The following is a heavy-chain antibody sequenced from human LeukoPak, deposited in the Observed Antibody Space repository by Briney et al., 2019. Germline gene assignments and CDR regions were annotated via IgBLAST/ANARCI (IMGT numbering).Heavy chain of an antibody. J-gene: IGHJ4*02. CDR1: GFTFSSYS. CDR3: ARDEDGSGSYYNGEVDY. Sequence: PGGSLRLSCAASGFTFSSYSMNWVRQAPGKGLEWVSSISSSSSYIYYADSVKGRFTISRDNAKNSLYLQMNSLRAEDTAVYYCARDEDGSGSYYNGEVDYWGQGTLVTVSS. V-gene: IGHV3-21*01. CDR2: ISSSSSYI. D-gene: IGHD3-10*01.